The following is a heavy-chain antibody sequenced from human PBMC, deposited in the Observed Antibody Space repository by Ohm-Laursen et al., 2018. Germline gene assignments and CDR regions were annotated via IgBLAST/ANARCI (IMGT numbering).Heavy chain of an antibody. CDR1: GFTFDDYA. CDR3: AKDLDSFSWYMSYFDY. V-gene: IGHV3-9*01. J-gene: IGHJ4*02. D-gene: IGHD6-13*01. CDR2: ISWNSGTI. Sequence: SLRLSCAASGFTFDDYAMHWVRQVPGKGLEWVSGISWNSGTIVYADSVKGRFTISRDNAKNSLYLQMNSLRAEDTALYYCAKDLDSFSWYMSYFDYWGQGTLVTVSS.